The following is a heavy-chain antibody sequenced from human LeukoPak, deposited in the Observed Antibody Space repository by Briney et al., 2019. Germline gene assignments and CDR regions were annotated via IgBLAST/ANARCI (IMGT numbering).Heavy chain of an antibody. Sequence: GGSLRLSCAASEFTFSSYWMTWVRQAPGKGLDWVASIKQDGTEKYYVDSVKGRFTISRDNSKNTLYLQMNSLRAEDTAVYYCAKNMARWLQIRNWFDPWGQGTLVTVSS. CDR3: AKNMARWLQIRNWFDP. CDR1: EFTFSSYW. V-gene: IGHV3-7*03. CDR2: IKQDGTEK. D-gene: IGHD5-24*01. J-gene: IGHJ5*02.